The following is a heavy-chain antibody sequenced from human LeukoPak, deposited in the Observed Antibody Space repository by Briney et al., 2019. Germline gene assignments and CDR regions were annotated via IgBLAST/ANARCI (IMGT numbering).Heavy chain of an antibody. CDR1: GSTFSSYA. CDR3: AKDFTVVVTAIVDY. D-gene: IGHD2-21*02. J-gene: IGHJ4*02. V-gene: IGHV3-23*01. CDR2: ISGSGGST. Sequence: GGSLRLSCAASGSTFSSYAMSWVRQAPGKGLEWVSAISGSGGSTYYADSVEGRFTISRDNSKNTLYLQMNSLRAEDTAVYYCAKDFTVVVTAIVDYWGQGTLVTVSS.